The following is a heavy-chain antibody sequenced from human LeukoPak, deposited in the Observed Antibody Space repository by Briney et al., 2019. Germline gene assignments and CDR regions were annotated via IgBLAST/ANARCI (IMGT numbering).Heavy chain of an antibody. J-gene: IGHJ4*02. CDR2: INPSGGST. Sequence: GASVKVSCKASGYTFTSYYMHWVRQAPGQGLEWMGIINPSGGSTSYAQKFQGRVTMTRDMSTSTVYMELSSLRSEDMAVYYCARGGASSPYYYDSSGYYSTFWPPDYWGQGTLVTVSS. CDR1: GYTFTSYY. CDR3: ARGGASSPYYYDSSGYYSTFWPPDY. D-gene: IGHD3-22*01. V-gene: IGHV1-46*01.